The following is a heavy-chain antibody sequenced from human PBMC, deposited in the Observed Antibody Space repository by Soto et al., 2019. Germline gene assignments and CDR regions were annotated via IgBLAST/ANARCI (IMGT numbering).Heavy chain of an antibody. V-gene: IGHV3-23*01. CDR2: ISGSGGST. D-gene: IGHD3-16*01. CDR1: GFTFSSYA. J-gene: IGHJ6*03. CDR3: AKDRGSPTHAGFGYYYYYYYMDV. Sequence: HPGGSLRLSCAASGFTFSSYAMSWVRQAPGKGLEWVSAISGSGGSTYYADSVKGRFTISRDNSKNTLYLQMNSLRAEDTAVYYCAKDRGSPTHAGFGYYYYYYYMDVWGKGTTVTVSS.